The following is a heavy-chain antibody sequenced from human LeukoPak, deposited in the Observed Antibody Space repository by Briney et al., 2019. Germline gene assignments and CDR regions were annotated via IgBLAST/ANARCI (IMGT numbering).Heavy chain of an antibody. J-gene: IGHJ4*02. V-gene: IGHV2-70*01. CDR1: GFSLFTSGMW. Sequence: ESAPALLSPTQPLTLTSTFSGFSLFTSGMWVNWFRQPPAEALEWLAPIDCDGDKYYITSLKTRLTISKDTAKNQVGITLTDMDAVNTVSYYCARTTGEEIGGGHYWDYWGQGTLVTVSS. CDR3: ARTTGEEIGGGHYWDY. D-gene: IGHD3-16*01. CDR2: IDCDGDK.